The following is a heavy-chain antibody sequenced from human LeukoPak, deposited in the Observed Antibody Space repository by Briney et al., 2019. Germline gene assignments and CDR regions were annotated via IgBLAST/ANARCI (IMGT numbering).Heavy chain of an antibody. V-gene: IGHV3-30*18. CDR1: GFTFSSYG. CDR3: AKDKRRRGYSYGYSHYGMDV. D-gene: IGHD5-18*01. Sequence: GGSLTLSCAASGFTFSSYGMHWVRQAPGKGLEWVAVISHDGSNKYYADSVKGRFTISRDNSKNTLYLQMNSLRAEDTAVYYCAKDKRRRGYSYGYSHYGMDVWGQGTTVTVSS. CDR2: ISHDGSNK. J-gene: IGHJ6*02.